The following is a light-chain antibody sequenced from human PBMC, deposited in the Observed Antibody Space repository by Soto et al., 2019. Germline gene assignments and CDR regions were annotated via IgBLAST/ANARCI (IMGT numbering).Light chain of an antibody. CDR1: QSLLHNNGYNY. CDR2: LGS. Sequence: DIVMTQSPLSLPVTPGEPASISCRSSQSLLHNNGYNYLDWYLQKPGQSPQLLIYLGSNRASGVPDRFSGSGSGTEFTLKISRVEAEDVGVDYCMQALNTQFTFGPGTKVEIK. V-gene: IGKV2-28*01. J-gene: IGKJ3*01. CDR3: MQALNTQFT.